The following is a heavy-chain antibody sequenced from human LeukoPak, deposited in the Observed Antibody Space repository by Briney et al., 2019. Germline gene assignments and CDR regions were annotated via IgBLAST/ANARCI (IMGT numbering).Heavy chain of an antibody. J-gene: IGHJ4*02. CDR2: IKSHTDGATT. CDR3: TIGGGSFSIFDY. CDR1: GFTFTDAW. Sequence: GSLRLSCAASGFTFTDAWMSWVRQPPGKGLEWVGRIKSHTDGATTDYAAPVKHRFTISRDDSRNTLDLQMNSLKTEDTAVYYCTIGGGSFSIFDYWSQGTLVTVSS. D-gene: IGHD2-15*01. V-gene: IGHV3-15*01.